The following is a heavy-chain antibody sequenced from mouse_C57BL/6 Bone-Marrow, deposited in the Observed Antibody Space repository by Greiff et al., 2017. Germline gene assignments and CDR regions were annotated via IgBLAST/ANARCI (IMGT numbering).Heavy chain of an antibody. Sequence: VQLQQSGAELMKPGASVKISCKATGYTFSSYWIEWVKQRPGHGLEWIGEILPGSGSTNYNEKFKGKATFTADTSSNTAYMQLSLLTSEYSAVSSCSRATLITTGYYSMAYLVPITSFTISS. J-gene: IGHJ4*01. CDR2: ILPGSGST. D-gene: IGHD2-4*01. V-gene: IGHV1-9*01. CDR1: GYTFSSYW. CDR3: SRATLITTGYYSMAY.